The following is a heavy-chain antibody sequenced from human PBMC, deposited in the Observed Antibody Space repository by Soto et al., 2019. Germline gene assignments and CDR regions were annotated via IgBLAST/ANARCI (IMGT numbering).Heavy chain of an antibody. CDR3: AKGARITMIVVVPRRPDAFDI. V-gene: IGHV3-23*01. D-gene: IGHD3-22*01. J-gene: IGHJ3*02. CDR2: ISGSGGST. CDR1: GFTFSSYA. Sequence: GGSLRLSCAASGFTFSSYAMSWVRQAPGKGLEWVSAISGSGGSTYYADSVKGRLTISRDNSKNTLYLQMNSLRAEDTAVYYCAKGARITMIVVVPRRPDAFDIWGQGTMVTVSS.